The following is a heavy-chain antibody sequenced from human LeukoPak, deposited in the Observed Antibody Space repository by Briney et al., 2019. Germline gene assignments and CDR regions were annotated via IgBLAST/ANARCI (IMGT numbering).Heavy chain of an antibody. D-gene: IGHD1-26*01. CDR3: ARVLVGATGDY. Sequence: GGSLRLSCAASGFTLSSYSMNWVRQAPGKGLEWVSSISSSSTYIYYADSVKGRFTISRDNAKNSLYLQMNSLRAEDTAVYYCARVLVGATGDYWGQGTLVTVSS. CDR1: GFTLSSYS. J-gene: IGHJ4*02. CDR2: ISSSSTYI. V-gene: IGHV3-21*01.